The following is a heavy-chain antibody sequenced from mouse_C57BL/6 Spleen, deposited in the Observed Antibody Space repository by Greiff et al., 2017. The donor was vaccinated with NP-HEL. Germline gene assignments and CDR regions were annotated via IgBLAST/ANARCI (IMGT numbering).Heavy chain of an antibody. CDR2: ISSGGSYT. CDR1: GFTFSSYG. J-gene: IGHJ2*01. CDR3: ATRIRRPFDY. V-gene: IGHV5-6*02. Sequence: DVKLVESGGDLVKPGGSLKLSCAASGFTFSSYGMSWVRQTPDKRLEWVATISSGGSYTYYPDSVKGRFTISRDNAKNTLYLQMSSLKSEDTAMYYCATRIRRPFDYWGQGTTLTVSS.